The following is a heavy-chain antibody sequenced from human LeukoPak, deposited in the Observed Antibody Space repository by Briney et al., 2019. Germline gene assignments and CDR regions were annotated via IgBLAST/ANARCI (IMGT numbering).Heavy chain of an antibody. D-gene: IGHD1-20*01. V-gene: IGHV3-66*02. J-gene: IGHJ6*02. CDR1: GFTVRSNY. CDR3: AKDLTDNWSHLHYYYGMDV. CDR2: IYSGGST. Sequence: GGSLRLSCAASGFTVRSNYMSWVRQAPGKGLEWVSVIYSGGSTYYADSVKGRFTISRDNSKNTLYLQMNSLRAEDTAVYYCAKDLTDNWSHLHYYYGMDVWGQGTTVTVSS.